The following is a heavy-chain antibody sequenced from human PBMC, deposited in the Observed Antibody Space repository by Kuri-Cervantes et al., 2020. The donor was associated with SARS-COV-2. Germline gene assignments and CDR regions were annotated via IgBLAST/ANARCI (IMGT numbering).Heavy chain of an antibody. CDR1: GDSLNSHY. CDR3: ARDPNANHNNWFDP. CDR2: IYYGGNT. J-gene: IGHJ5*02. D-gene: IGHD4/OR15-4a*01. Sequence: GSLRLSCSVSGDSLNSHYWSWIRQPPGKGLEWIGYIYYGGNTKYNPSLKTRVTISVDTSKNQFSLKLSSVTAADTAVYYCARDPNANHNNWFDPWGQGTLVTVSS. V-gene: IGHV4-59*11.